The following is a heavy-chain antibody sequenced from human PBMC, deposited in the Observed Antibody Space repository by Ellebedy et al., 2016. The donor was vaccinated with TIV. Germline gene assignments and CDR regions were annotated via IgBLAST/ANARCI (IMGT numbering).Heavy chain of an antibody. CDR3: ATEASCSGGSCTDH. D-gene: IGHD2-15*01. V-gene: IGHV1-2*02. CDR1: GYTFTDYD. J-gene: IGHJ4*02. Sequence: AASVKVSCKASGYTFTDYDMYWVRQAPGQGLEWMGWINPNDGGTKYAQKFRDRLTMTRDTSIITAYMELSRLKSDDTAVYFCATEASCSGGSCTDHWGRGTLVTVSS. CDR2: INPNDGGT.